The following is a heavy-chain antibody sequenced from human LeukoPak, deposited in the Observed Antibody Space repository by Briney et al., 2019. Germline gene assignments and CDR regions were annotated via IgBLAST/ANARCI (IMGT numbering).Heavy chain of an antibody. V-gene: IGHV4-34*01. CDR1: GGSFSGYY. D-gene: IGHD1-1*01. CDR2: INHSGST. CDR3: ARVPRWLERNWFDP. J-gene: IGHJ5*02. Sequence: SQTLSLTCAVYGGSFSGYYWSWIRQPPGKGLEWIGEINHSGSTNYNPSLKSRVTISVDTSKNQFSLKLSSVTAADTAVYYCARVPRWLERNWFDPWGQGTLVTVSS.